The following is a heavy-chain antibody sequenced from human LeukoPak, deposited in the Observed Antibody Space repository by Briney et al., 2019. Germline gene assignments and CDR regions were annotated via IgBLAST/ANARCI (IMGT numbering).Heavy chain of an antibody. CDR2: INPNSGDT. J-gene: IGHJ5*02. V-gene: IGHV1-2*06. D-gene: IGHD2-15*01. CDR3: ARERVVAATEGFDP. CDR1: GYTFTGYY. Sequence: ASVKVSCKASGYTFTGYYMHWVRQAPGQGLEWMGRINPNSGDTNYAQKFQGRVTMTRDTSISTAYMELSRLRSDDTAVYYCARERVVAATEGFDPWGQGTLVTVSS.